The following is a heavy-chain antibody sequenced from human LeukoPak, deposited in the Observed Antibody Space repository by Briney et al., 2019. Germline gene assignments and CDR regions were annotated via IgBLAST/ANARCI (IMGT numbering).Heavy chain of an antibody. J-gene: IGHJ4*02. CDR1: GFTVSSNY. V-gene: IGHV3-66*01. Sequence: GGSLRLSCAASGFTVSSNYMSWVRQAPGKGLEWVSVIYSGGSTYYADSVKGRFTISRDNSKNTLYLQMNSLRAEDTAVYYCARDDSSRNYYDSSGYFGSPTFDYRGQGTLVTVSS. D-gene: IGHD3-22*01. CDR2: IYSGGST. CDR3: ARDDSSRNYYDSSGYFGSPTFDY.